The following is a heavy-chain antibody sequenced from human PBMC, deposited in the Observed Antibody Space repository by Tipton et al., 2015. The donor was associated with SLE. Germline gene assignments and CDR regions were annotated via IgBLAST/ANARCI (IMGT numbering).Heavy chain of an antibody. CDR2: INHSGST. V-gene: IGHV4-34*01. J-gene: IGHJ5*02. CDR1: GGSFSGYY. CDR3: ARIFRIAAAYTP. D-gene: IGHD6-13*01. Sequence: TLSLTCAVHGGSFSGYYWSWIRQPPGKGLEWIGEINHSGSTNYNPSLKSRVTISVDTSKNQFSLKLSSVTAADTAVYYCARIFRIAAAYTPWGQGTLVTVSS.